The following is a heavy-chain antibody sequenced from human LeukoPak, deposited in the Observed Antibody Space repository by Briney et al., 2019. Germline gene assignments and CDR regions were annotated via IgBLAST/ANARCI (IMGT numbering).Heavy chain of an antibody. CDR3: ARGGTYYYDSSGYPSGFDY. D-gene: IGHD3-22*01. J-gene: IGHJ4*02. CDR2: INPNSGGT. V-gene: IGHV1-2*06. Sequence: ASVKVSCKASGYTFTGYYMHWVRQAPGQGLEWMGRINPNSGGTSYAQKFQGRVTMTRDTSISTAYMELSRLRSDDTAVYYCARGGTYYYDSSGYPSGFDYWGQGTLVTVSS. CDR1: GYTFTGYY.